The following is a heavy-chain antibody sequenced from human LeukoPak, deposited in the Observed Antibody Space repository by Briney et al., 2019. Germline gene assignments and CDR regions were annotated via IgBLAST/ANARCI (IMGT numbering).Heavy chain of an antibody. D-gene: IGHD1-26*01. V-gene: IGHV4-4*02. Sequence: GTLSLTCGVSGGSISSTNWWSWVRQPPGQGLEWIGEISLSGVTNYNPSLKSRVTMSLDRSKNHLSLTPTSVTAADTAVYYCSRESGAFSPFGYWGQGTLVTVSS. J-gene: IGHJ4*02. CDR1: GGSISSTNW. CDR2: ISLSGVT. CDR3: SRESGAFSPFGY.